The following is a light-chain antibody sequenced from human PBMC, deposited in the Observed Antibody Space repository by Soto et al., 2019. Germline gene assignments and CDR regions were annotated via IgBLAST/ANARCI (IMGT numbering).Light chain of an antibody. J-gene: IGKJ4*01. CDR1: QSISGS. CDR2: VAS. Sequence: DIQMTQSPSSLSASVGDRVTITCRASQSISGSLNWYQQKPGKAPNVLINVASTLRSGVPSRFSGSGSGTDFNLTINSLQPEDFATYFCQQSFTTPLTFGGGTKVDIK. CDR3: QQSFTTPLT. V-gene: IGKV1-39*01.